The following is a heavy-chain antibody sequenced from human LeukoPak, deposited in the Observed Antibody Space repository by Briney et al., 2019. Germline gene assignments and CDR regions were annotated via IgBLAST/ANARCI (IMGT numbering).Heavy chain of an antibody. CDR2: ISGTADTT. D-gene: IGHD6-19*01. CDR1: GFTFTKYF. Sequence: PGGSLRLSCAASGFTFTKYFMNWVRQAPGKGLEWVSSISGTADTTYDADSVKGRFTISRDNSKNTLSLQMNSLRVEDTATYYCARRGGSRGWGAFDIWGQGTIVTVFS. J-gene: IGHJ3*02. V-gene: IGHV3-23*01. CDR3: ARRGGSRGWGAFDI.